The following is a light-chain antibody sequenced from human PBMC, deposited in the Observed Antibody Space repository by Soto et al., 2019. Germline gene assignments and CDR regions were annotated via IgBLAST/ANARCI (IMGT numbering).Light chain of an antibody. CDR1: QSVGSNY. J-gene: IGKJ5*01. V-gene: IGKV3-20*01. CDR3: QQFGRSSST. Sequence: EVVLTQSPGTLSLSPGERATLSCRASQSVGSNYFAWYQQKPGQAPRLLIYAASSRATGIADRFSGGGSGTDFTLTINRLEPEDSAVYYCQQFGRSSSTFGQGTRLEIK. CDR2: AAS.